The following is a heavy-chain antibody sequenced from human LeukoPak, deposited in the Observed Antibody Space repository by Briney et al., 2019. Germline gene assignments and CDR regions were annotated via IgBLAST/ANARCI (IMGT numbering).Heavy chain of an antibody. Sequence: GGSLRLSCAASGFTFSSYSMNWVRQAPGKGLEWVSSISSSSSYVYYADSVKGRFTISRDNAENSLYLQMNSLRAEDTAVYYCAREAGSSSWYQEEWFDPWGQGTLVTVSS. CDR2: ISSSSSYV. J-gene: IGHJ5*02. D-gene: IGHD6-13*01. CDR3: AREAGSSSWYQEEWFDP. CDR1: GFTFSSYS. V-gene: IGHV3-21*01.